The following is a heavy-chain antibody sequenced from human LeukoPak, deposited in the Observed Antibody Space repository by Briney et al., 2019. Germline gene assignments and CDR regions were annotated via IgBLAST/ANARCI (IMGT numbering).Heavy chain of an antibody. D-gene: IGHD3-22*01. J-gene: IGHJ6*03. Sequence: SVKVSCKASGGTFSSYAISWVRQAPGQGLGWMGGIIPIFGTANYAQKFQGRVTITADESTSTAYMELSSLRSEDTAVYYCARVIYDSSGYYYGYYYYMDVWGKGTTVTVSS. CDR3: ARVIYDSSGYYYGYYYYMDV. CDR1: GGTFSSYA. V-gene: IGHV1-69*13. CDR2: IIPIFGTA.